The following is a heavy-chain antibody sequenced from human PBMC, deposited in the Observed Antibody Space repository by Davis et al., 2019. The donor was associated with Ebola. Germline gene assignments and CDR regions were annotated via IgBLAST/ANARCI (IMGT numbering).Heavy chain of an antibody. CDR3: ARHCQSGHWKYYFDS. J-gene: IGHJ4*02. CDR2: IYYSGTT. Sequence: PSETLSLTCTVSGGSISSSSFYWGWIRQPPGKGLEWIASIYYSGTTSYNPSLKSRVTISVDTSKNQFSLKLNSVTAADTAVYYCARHCQSGHWKYYFDSWGQGTLVTVSS. CDR1: GGSISSSSFY. D-gene: IGHD1-1*01. V-gene: IGHV4-39*01.